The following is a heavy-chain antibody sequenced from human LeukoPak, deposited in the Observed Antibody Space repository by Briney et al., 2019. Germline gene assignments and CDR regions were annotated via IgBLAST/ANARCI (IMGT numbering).Heavy chain of an antibody. D-gene: IGHD3-3*01. J-gene: IGHJ6*04. CDR2: IYHSGTT. V-gene: IGHV4-59*01. CDR3: ARATNYDLWSAYYHHMDV. Sequence: PSETLSLTCTVSGGSISDYYWSWIRQSPGKGLEWLGYIYHSGTTNYNPSPKSRVTISVDTSENQFSLKLSSVTAADTAVYYCARATNYDLWSAYYHHMDVWGKGTTVTVSS. CDR1: GGSISDYY.